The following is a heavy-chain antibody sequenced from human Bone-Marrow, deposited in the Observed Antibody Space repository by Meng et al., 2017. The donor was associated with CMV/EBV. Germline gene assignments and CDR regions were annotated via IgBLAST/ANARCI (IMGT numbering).Heavy chain of an antibody. CDR3: ARLCITMVRGWGFGFDP. Sequence: SGPTLVKPTQTLTLTCTFSGFSLSTSGVGVGWIRQPPGKALEWLALIYWNDDKRYSPSLKSRLTITKDTSKNQVVLTMTNMDPVDTATYYCARLCITMVRGWGFGFDPWGQGTRVTVSS. D-gene: IGHD3-10*01. J-gene: IGHJ5*02. CDR1: GFSLSTSGVG. CDR2: IYWNDDK. V-gene: IGHV2-5*01.